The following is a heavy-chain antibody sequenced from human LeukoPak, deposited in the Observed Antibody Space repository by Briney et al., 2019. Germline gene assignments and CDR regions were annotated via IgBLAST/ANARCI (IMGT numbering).Heavy chain of an antibody. V-gene: IGHV3-30*03. Sequence: PGGSLRLSCAASGFTFSSYGMHWVRQAPGKGLEWVAVISYDGSNKYYADSVKGRFTISRDNSKNTLYLQMNSLRAEDTAVYYCARENHGPLDYWGQGTLVTVS. CDR3: ARENHGPLDY. J-gene: IGHJ4*02. CDR2: ISYDGSNK. CDR1: GFTFSSYG.